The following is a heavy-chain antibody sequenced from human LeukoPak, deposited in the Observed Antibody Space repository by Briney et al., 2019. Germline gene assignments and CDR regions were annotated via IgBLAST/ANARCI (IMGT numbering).Heavy chain of an antibody. J-gene: IGHJ5*02. Sequence: QSGGSLRLSCAASGFTFSSYWMSWVRQAPGKGLEWVSAISGSGGSTYYADSVKGRFTISRDNSKNTLYLQMNSLRAEDTAVYYCAKDGPLRFLEGSTAWGQGTLVTVSS. CDR2: ISGSGGST. D-gene: IGHD3-3*01. V-gene: IGHV3-23*01. CDR1: GFTFSSYW. CDR3: AKDGPLRFLEGSTA.